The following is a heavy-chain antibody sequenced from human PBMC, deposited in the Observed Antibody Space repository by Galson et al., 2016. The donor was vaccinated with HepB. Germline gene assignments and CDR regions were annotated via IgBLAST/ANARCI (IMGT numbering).Heavy chain of an antibody. Sequence: SLRLSCAASRFTFTNYGIHWARQAPGKGLEWVAIISYEGSSEWYADSVKGRFSISRDISKNTLYLQMNSLRAEDTAVYYCAKDRVIGTMATTASRSGMDVWGQGTTVTVSS. J-gene: IGHJ6*02. CDR1: RFTFTNYG. CDR3: AKDRVIGTMATTASRSGMDV. D-gene: IGHD2-21*01. V-gene: IGHV3-30*18. CDR2: ISYEGSSE.